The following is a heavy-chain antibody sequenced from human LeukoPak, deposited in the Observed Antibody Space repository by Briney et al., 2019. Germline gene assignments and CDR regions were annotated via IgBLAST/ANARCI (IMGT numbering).Heavy chain of an antibody. D-gene: IGHD3-10*01. CDR2: FEPEDGET. Sequence: ASVKVSCKLSGYTLTELSMHWVRQAPGKGLEWMGGFEPEDGETIYAQKFQGRVTMTEHTSTDTAYMELSSLRSEDTVVYCCATVNQGSGSYCFDYWGQGTLVTVSS. CDR1: GYTLTELS. V-gene: IGHV1-24*01. CDR3: ATVNQGSGSYCFDY. J-gene: IGHJ4*02.